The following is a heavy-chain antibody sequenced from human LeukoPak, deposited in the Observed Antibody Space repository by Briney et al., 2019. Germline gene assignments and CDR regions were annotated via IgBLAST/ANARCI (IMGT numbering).Heavy chain of an antibody. CDR3: ARAGEDYFDY. Sequence: SSETLSLTCAVSGGSISSGGYSWSWIRQPPGKGLEWIGYIYHSGSTYYNPSLKSRVTISVDRSKNQFSLKLSSVTAADTAVYYCARAGEDYFDYWGQGTLVTVSS. CDR1: GGSISSGGYS. CDR2: IYHSGST. D-gene: IGHD3-10*01. J-gene: IGHJ4*02. V-gene: IGHV4-30-2*01.